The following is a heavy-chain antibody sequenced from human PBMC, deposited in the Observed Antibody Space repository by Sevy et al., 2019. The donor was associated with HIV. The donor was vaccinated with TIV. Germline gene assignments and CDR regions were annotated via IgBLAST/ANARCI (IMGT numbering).Heavy chain of an antibody. CDR2: ISYDGSNK. D-gene: IGHD2-2*01. J-gene: IGHJ3*02. Sequence: GGSLRLSCAASGFTFSSYAMHWVRQAPGKGLEWVAVISYDGSNKYYADSVKGRFTISRDNSKNTLYLQMNSLRAEDTAVYYCGRVNGGCSSTSCFAGGGVRNAFDIWGQGTMVTVSS. CDR3: GRVNGGCSSTSCFAGGGVRNAFDI. V-gene: IGHV3-30-3*01. CDR1: GFTFSSYA.